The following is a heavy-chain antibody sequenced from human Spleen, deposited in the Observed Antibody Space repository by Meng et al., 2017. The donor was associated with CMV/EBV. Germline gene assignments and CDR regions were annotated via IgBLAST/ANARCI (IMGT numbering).Heavy chain of an antibody. CDR3: ATARLGNWYDP. Sequence: SCKASGNTFTGSYVHWVRQAPGQGLEWMGWINPNSGGTNYAQKFQGRVTMTRDSSINTAYMELSSLRSDDTAVYYCATARLGNWYDPWGQGTLVTVSS. J-gene: IGHJ5*02. CDR1: GNTFTGSY. CDR2: INPNSGGT. V-gene: IGHV1-2*02.